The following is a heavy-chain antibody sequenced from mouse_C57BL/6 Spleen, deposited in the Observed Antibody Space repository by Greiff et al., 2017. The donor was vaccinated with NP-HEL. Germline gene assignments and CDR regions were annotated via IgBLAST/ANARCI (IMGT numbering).Heavy chain of an antibody. Sequence: QVQLQQPGAELVKPGASVKLSCKASGYTFTSYWMHWVKQRPGQGLEWIGMIHPNSGSTNYNEKFKSKATLTVDKSSSTAYMQLSSLTSEDSAVYYCARLGGIYYDAMDYWGQGTSVTVSS. CDR1: GYTFTSYW. V-gene: IGHV1-64*01. CDR2: IHPNSGST. CDR3: ARLGGIYYDAMDY. D-gene: IGHD2-1*01. J-gene: IGHJ4*01.